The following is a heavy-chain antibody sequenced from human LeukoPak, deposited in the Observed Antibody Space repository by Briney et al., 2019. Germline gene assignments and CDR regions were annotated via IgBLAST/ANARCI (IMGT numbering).Heavy chain of an antibody. Sequence: SETLSLTCAVYGGSFSGYYWSWIRQPPGKGLEWIGEINHSGSTNYNPSLKSQVTISVDTSKNQFSLKLSSVTAADTAVYYCARSGGRYWGQGTLVTVSS. V-gene: IGHV4-34*01. CDR3: ARSGGRY. J-gene: IGHJ4*02. CDR2: INHSGST. D-gene: IGHD2-15*01. CDR1: GGSFSGYY.